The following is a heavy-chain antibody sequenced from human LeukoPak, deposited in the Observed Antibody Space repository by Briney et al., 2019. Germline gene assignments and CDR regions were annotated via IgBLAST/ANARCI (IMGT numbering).Heavy chain of an antibody. CDR3: ARDGPRVSSGYYYGMDV. D-gene: IGHD3-22*01. Sequence: GASVKVSCKASGYIFTGYYMHWVRQAPGQGLEWMGLINPNSGGTNYAQKFQGRVTMTRDTSISTAYMELSRLRSDDTAVYYCARDGPRVSSGYYYGMDVWGQGTTVTVSS. V-gene: IGHV1-2*02. CDR2: INPNSGGT. J-gene: IGHJ6*02. CDR1: GYIFTGYY.